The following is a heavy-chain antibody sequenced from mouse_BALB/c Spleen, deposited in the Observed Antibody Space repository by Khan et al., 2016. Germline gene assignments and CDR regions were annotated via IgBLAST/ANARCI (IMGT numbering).Heavy chain of an antibody. CDR2: ISYSGST. D-gene: IGHD2-12*01. CDR3: ARGLLEFPYYFEY. V-gene: IGHV3-2*02. Sequence: EVQLVESGPGLVKPSQSLSLTCIVTGYSITSDYAWNWIRQFPGNKLEWMSYISYSGSTTYNPSLKSRISITRYTSKYQFFLQLNSVTPEDTATYYAARGLLEFPYYFEYWVPGTTLTVSS. J-gene: IGHJ2*01. CDR1: GYSITSDYA.